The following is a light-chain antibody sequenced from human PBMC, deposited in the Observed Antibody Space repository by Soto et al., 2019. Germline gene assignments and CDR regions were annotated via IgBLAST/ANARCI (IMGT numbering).Light chain of an antibody. CDR3: QQRSKMPLT. CDR2: GAS. Sequence: EIVLTQSPATLSLSPGESATLSCRASRSVSNYLAWYQQKPGQAPRLLIYGASSRATGIPARFSGTGSETDFTLTISSLEPEDFAIYYCQQRSKMPLTFGHGTKVDIK. V-gene: IGKV3-11*01. CDR1: RSVSNY. J-gene: IGKJ1*01.